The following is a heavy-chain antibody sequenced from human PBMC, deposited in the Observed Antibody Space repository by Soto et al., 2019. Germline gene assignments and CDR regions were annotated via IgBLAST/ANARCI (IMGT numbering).Heavy chain of an antibody. V-gene: IGHV3-23*01. J-gene: IGHJ4*02. CDR3: AKRGSGSYFDY. Sequence: EVQLLESGGGLVQPGGSLSLTCAASGFTFSSYALNWVRQAPGKGLEWVSVISGSGGSTYYADSVKGRFTISRDNSKNTLYLQMNSRRAEDTAVYYCAKRGSGSYFDYWGQGTLVTVSS. D-gene: IGHD3-10*01. CDR1: GFTFSSYA. CDR2: ISGSGGST.